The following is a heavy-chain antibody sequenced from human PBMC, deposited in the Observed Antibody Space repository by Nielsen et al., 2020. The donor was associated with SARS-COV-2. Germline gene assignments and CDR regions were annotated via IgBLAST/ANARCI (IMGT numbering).Heavy chain of an antibody. Sequence: GESLKISCAASGFTFSSYGMHWVRQAPGKGLEWVSGINWNGGSTGYADSVKGRFTISRDNAKNSLYLQMNSLRAEDTALYHCARSWCTAMVTGWFDPWGQGTLVTVSS. CDR3: ARSWCTAMVTGWFDP. CDR1: GFTFSSYG. V-gene: IGHV3-20*01. J-gene: IGHJ5*02. D-gene: IGHD5-18*01. CDR2: INWNGGST.